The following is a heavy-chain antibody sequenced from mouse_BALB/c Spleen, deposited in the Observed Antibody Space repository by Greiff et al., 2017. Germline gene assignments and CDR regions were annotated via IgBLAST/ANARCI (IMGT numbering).Heavy chain of an antibody. D-gene: IGHD2-10*02. Sequence: EVMLVESGGGLVQPGGSMKLSCVASGFTFSNYWMNWVRQSPEKGLEWVAEIRLKSNNYATHYAESVKGRFTISRDDSKSSVYLQMNNLRAEDTGIYYCTRKYGNPFAYWGQGTLVTVSA. CDR2: IRLKSNNYAT. CDR3: TRKYGNPFAY. V-gene: IGHV6-6*02. J-gene: IGHJ3*01. CDR1: GFTFSNYW.